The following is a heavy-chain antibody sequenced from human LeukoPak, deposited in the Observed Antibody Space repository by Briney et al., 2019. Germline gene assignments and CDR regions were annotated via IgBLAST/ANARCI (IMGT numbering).Heavy chain of an antibody. Sequence: SVKVSCKASGYTFTSYGISWVRQAPGQGLEWMGWISAYNGNTNYAQKLQGRVTMTTDTSTSTAYMELRSLRSDDTAVYYCARGPTQYGGYVPAASYYFDYWGQGTLVTVSS. V-gene: IGHV1-18*01. CDR3: ARGPTQYGGYVPAASYYFDY. D-gene: IGHD5-12*01. CDR2: ISAYNGNT. CDR1: GYTFTSYG. J-gene: IGHJ4*02.